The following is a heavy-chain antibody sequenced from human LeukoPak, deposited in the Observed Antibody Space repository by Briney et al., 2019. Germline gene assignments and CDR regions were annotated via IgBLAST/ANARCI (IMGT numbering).Heavy chain of an antibody. CDR2: IIPIFGTA. V-gene: IGHV1-69*05. CDR1: GGTFSSYA. D-gene: IGHD4-23*01. J-gene: IGHJ6*03. Sequence: ASVKVPCKASGGTFSSYAISWVRQAPGQGLEWMGGIIPIFGTANYAQKFQGRVTITTDESTSTAYMELSSLRSEDTAVYYCARDLRWPNNYYYYMDVWGKGTTVTVSS. CDR3: ARDLRWPNNYYYYMDV.